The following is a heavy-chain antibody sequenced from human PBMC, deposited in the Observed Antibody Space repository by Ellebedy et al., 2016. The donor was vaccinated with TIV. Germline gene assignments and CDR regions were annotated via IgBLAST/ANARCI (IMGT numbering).Heavy chain of an antibody. J-gene: IGHJ4*02. CDR3: ARAPLESGPGTYHPSSGCDY. V-gene: IGHV4-39*02. CDR1: GGPFSDYS. D-gene: IGHD3-10*01. CDR2: IYYSGST. Sequence: SETLSLXXAASGGPFSDYSWGWIRQPPGKGLEWIGSIYYSGSTYYNPSLKSRVTISLDTSNNQFSLRLSSVTAADTAVYHCARAPLESGPGTYHPSSGCDYWGQGTLVTVSS.